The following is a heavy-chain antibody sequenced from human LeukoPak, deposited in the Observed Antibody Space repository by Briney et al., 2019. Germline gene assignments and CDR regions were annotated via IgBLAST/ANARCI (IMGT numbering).Heavy chain of an antibody. CDR3: AKDGPYYYDSSGHSLPFGY. Sequence: PGGSLRLSCAASGFTFSSYAMSWVRQAPGKGLEWVSAISGSGGSTYYADSVKGRFTISRDNSKNTLYLQMNSLRAEDTAVYYCAKDGPYYYDSSGHSLPFGYWGQGTLVTVSS. CDR1: GFTFSSYA. D-gene: IGHD3-22*01. CDR2: ISGSGGST. V-gene: IGHV3-23*01. J-gene: IGHJ4*02.